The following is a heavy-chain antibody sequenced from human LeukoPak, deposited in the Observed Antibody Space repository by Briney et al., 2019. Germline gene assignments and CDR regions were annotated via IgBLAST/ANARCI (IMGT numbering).Heavy chain of an antibody. V-gene: IGHV1-2*02. CDR3: ARETAEYSGYET. J-gene: IGHJ5*02. D-gene: IGHD5-12*01. CDR1: GYTFTGYY. Sequence: ASVKVSCKASGYTFTGYYMHWVRQAPGQGLEWMGWINPNSGGTNYAQKFQGRVTITADKSTSTAYMELSSLRSEDTAVYYCARETAEYSGYETWGQGTLVTVSS. CDR2: INPNSGGT.